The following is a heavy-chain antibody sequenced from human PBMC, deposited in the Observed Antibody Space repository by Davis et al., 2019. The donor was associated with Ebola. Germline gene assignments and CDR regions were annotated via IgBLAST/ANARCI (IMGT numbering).Heavy chain of an antibody. CDR3: GRDAMRGGDFDY. CDR1: GFTFSGSW. V-gene: IGHV3-74*01. Sequence: PGGSLRLSCAASGFTFSGSWTHWVRQAPGKGLVWVSLIKNDGTFTTYADSVKGRFTIPRDNAKHTLYLQMNTLRVDDTAVYYCGRDAMRGGDFDYWGQGTLVTVSS. CDR2: IKNDGTFT. D-gene: IGHD3-10*01. J-gene: IGHJ4*02.